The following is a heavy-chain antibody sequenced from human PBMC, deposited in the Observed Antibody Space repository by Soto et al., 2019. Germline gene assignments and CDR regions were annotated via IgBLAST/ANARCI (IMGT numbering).Heavy chain of an antibody. CDR1: GFTFGDYA. D-gene: IGHD3-10*02. V-gene: IGHV3-49*05. CDR2: IRSKAYGGTT. CDR3: TRDQAVNYYVTLFDY. J-gene: IGHJ4*02. Sequence: EVQLVESGGGLVKPGRSLRLSCTASGFTFGDYAMSWFRQAPGKGLEWVGFIRSKAYGGTTEYAASVKGRFTISRDDSKSIAYLQMNSLKTEDTAVYYCTRDQAVNYYVTLFDYWGQGTLVTVSS.